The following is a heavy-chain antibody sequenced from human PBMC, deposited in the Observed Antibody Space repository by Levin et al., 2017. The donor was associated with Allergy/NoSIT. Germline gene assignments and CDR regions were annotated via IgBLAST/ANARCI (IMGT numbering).Heavy chain of an antibody. CDR3: TGNWGADTFWSGAINF. D-gene: IGHD3-3*01. CDR1: GFTFINAW. J-gene: IGHJ4*02. V-gene: IGHV3-15*01. CDR2: IKSKTDGGTT. Sequence: KAGGSLRLSCAASGFTFINAWMTWVRQAPGKGLEWVGRIKSKTDGGTTDYAAPVKDRFTISRDDSKNTLYLQMNSLKTEDTAVYYCTGNWGADTFWSGAINFWGRGTLVTVSS.